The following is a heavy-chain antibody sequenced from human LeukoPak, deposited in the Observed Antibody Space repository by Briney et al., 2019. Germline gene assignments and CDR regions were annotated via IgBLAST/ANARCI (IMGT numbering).Heavy chain of an antibody. Sequence: SETLSLTCTVSGGSVSSGSNYWSWIRQPPGKGLEWIGYIYYSGSTNYNPSLKSRVTISVDTSKSQFSLKLSSVTAADTAVYYCARDKDIVVVPAAMTWDYYYGMDVWGKGTTVTVSS. J-gene: IGHJ6*04. CDR2: IYYSGST. V-gene: IGHV4-61*01. D-gene: IGHD2-2*01. CDR1: GGSVSSGSNY. CDR3: ARDKDIVVVPAAMTWDYYYGMDV.